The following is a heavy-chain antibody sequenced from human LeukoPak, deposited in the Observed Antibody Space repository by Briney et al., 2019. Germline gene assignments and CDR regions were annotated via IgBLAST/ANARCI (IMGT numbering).Heavy chain of an antibody. V-gene: IGHV4-39*01. Sequence: SETLSLTCTVSGGSLSSSSYYWGWIRQPPGKGLEWIGSIYYSGSTYYNPSLKSRVTISVDTSRNQFSLKLSSVTAADTAVYYCASFGVLMVYAIPDFHYMDVWGKGTTVTVSS. J-gene: IGHJ6*03. CDR3: ASFGVLMVYAIPDFHYMDV. CDR1: GGSLSSSSYY. D-gene: IGHD2-8*01. CDR2: IYYSGST.